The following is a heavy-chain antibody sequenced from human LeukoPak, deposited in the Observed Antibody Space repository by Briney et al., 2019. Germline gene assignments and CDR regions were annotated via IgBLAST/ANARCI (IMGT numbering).Heavy chain of an antibody. V-gene: IGHV4-34*01. CDR1: GGSFSGYY. CDR2: INHSGST. CDR3: ARHDEGSGWYRSYIDP. J-gene: IGHJ2*01. Sequence: PSETLSLTCAVYGGSFSGYYWSWIRQPPGKGLEWIGEINHSGSTNYNPSLKSRVTISVDRSKNQCSLNLSSVTAADTAVYYCARHDEGSGWYRSYIDPWGRGTLVIVSS. D-gene: IGHD6-19*01.